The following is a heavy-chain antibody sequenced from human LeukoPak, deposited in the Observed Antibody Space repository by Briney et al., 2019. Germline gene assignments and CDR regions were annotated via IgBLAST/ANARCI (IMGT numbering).Heavy chain of an antibody. D-gene: IGHD3-3*01. Sequence: PSETLSLTCAVSGGSISSSNWWSWVRQPPGKGLEWIGEIYHSGSTNYNPSLKSRVTISVDKSKNQFPLKLSSVTAADTAVYYCARMNYDFWSGSTGWGQGTLVTVSS. CDR2: IYHSGST. CDR1: GGSISSSNW. V-gene: IGHV4-4*02. J-gene: IGHJ4*02. CDR3: ARMNYDFWSGSTG.